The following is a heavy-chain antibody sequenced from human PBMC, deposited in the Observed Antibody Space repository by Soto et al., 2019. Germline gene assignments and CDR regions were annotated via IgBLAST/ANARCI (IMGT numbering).Heavy chain of an antibody. CDR3: AKDSNKYSSSLRGRYFDY. D-gene: IGHD4-4*01. CDR2: ISGGGSNT. Sequence: EVQLLESGGGLVQRGGSLRLSCAASGFPFSSYVMRWVRQAPGKGLEWVSGISGGGSNTFYADSVKGRFTISRDNSKNTLLLQMNRLGAEDTAVDYCAKDSNKYSSSLRGRYFDYWGQGIGVTVSS. V-gene: IGHV3-23*01. CDR1: GFPFSSYV. J-gene: IGHJ4*02.